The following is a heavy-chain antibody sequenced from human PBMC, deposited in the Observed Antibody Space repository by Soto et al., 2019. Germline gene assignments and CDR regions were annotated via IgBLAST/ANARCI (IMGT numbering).Heavy chain of an antibody. CDR3: AKGSGAAMVTARAHFDY. V-gene: IGHV3-9*01. D-gene: IGHD5-18*01. Sequence: PGGSLRLSCAASGFTFDDYAMHWVRQAPGKGLEWVSGISWNSGSIGYADSVKGRFTISRDNAKNSLYLQMNSLRAEDTALYYCAKGSGAAMVTARAHFDYWGQGTLVTVSS. CDR2: ISWNSGSI. CDR1: GFTFDDYA. J-gene: IGHJ4*02.